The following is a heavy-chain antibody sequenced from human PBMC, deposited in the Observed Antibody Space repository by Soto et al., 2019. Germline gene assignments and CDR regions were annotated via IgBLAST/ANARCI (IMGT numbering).Heavy chain of an antibody. CDR1: GFTFSSYW. V-gene: IGHV3-7*01. J-gene: IGHJ4*02. Sequence: GGSLRLSCAASGFTFSSYWMSWVRQAPGKGLEWVANIKEDGSEKYYVDSVKGRFTISRDNAQNSLYLHMNSLGAEDTAVYYCARDCSGGSCQYWGQGTLVTVS. D-gene: IGHD2-15*01. CDR3: ARDCSGGSCQY. CDR2: IKEDGSEK.